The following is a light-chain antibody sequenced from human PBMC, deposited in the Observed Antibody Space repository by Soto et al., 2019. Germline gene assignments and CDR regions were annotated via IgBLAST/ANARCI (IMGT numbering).Light chain of an antibody. V-gene: IGLV1-40*01. CDR1: SSNIGAGYD. CDR3: QSFDRSLSGWV. J-gene: IGLJ3*02. CDR2: ANN. Sequence: QSVLTQPPSVSGAPGQRITISCTGSSSNIGAGYDVHWYQQLPGTAPKLLIYANNNRPSGVPDRFSGSRSGTSASLAITGLQADDESNYYCQSFDRSLSGWVFGGGTKVTVL.